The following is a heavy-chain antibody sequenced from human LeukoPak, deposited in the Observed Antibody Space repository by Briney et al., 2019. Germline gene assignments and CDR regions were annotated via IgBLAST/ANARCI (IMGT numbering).Heavy chain of an antibody. Sequence: GGSLRLSCAASGFTFSGSAMHWVRQAPGQGLEWMGWINPNSGGTNYAQKFQGRVTMTRDTSISTAYMELSRLRSDDTAVYYCARVHYRWLAFDYWGQGTLVTVSS. CDR1: GFTFSGSA. CDR3: ARVHYRWLAFDY. V-gene: IGHV1-2*02. D-gene: IGHD6-19*01. CDR2: INPNSGGT. J-gene: IGHJ4*02.